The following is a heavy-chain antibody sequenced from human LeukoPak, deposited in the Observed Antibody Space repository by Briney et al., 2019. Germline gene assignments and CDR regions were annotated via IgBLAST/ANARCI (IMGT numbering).Heavy chain of an antibody. CDR1: GLSFSSHS. D-gene: IGHD4-11*01. Sequence: GGSLRLSCAVSGLSFSSHSMNWVRQAPGKGLEWLSHISSSGRTIYYADSVKGRFTISRDTAKNSLYLQMSSLRAEDTAVYYCARDWYNNSDAFDLWGQGTMVTVSS. CDR3: ARDWYNNSDAFDL. J-gene: IGHJ3*01. CDR2: ISSSGRTI. V-gene: IGHV3-48*01.